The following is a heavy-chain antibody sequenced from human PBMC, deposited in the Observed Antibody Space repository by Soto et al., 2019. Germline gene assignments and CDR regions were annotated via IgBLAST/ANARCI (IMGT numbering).Heavy chain of an antibody. CDR3: AHINTGTGGHFDY. CDR1: GFSLSASGMG. J-gene: IGHJ4*02. Sequence: QITLKESGPTLVKPTQTLTLTCTFSGFSLSASGMGVGWIRQPPEKALEWLALIFWDDDKRYSPSLKSRLTNSKDTSKNQVVLTLTNVDPVDTATYYCAHINTGTGGHFDYWGQGTLVTVSS. CDR2: IFWDDDK. V-gene: IGHV2-5*02. D-gene: IGHD2-8*02.